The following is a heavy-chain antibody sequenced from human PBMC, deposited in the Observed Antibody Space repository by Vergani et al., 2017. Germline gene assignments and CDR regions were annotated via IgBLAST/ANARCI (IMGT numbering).Heavy chain of an antibody. J-gene: IGHJ6*03. CDR2: IWNDGSNK. V-gene: IGHV3-33*01. D-gene: IGHD3-16*01. Sequence: QEQLVESGGGVVQPGMSLRLSCAASGFNFNTFGMHWVRQAPGKGLEWVAVIWNDGSNKFYGDSVKGRFTISRDNSRNTLYLQMNSLRAEDTSIYYCARDHFQITFMGVPGPHNMDVWGKGTTVIVSS. CDR3: ARDHFQITFMGVPGPHNMDV. CDR1: GFNFNTFG.